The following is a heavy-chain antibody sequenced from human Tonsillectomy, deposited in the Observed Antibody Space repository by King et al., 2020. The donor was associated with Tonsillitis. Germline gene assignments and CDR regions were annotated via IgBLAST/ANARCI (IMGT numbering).Heavy chain of an antibody. D-gene: IGHD1-26*01. J-gene: IGHJ6*02. V-gene: IGHV4-4*07. CDR2: FYTSGST. CDR1: GGSISSYY. Sequence: QLQESGPGLVKPSETLSLTCTVSGGSISSYYWSWIRQPAGKGLEWIGRFYTSGSTNYNPSLKRRVTMSVDTSKRQFSLKLTSVTAADTAVYYCARSGLVGATGDYYYHGLDVWGQGTTVTVSS. CDR3: ARSGLVGATGDYYYHGLDV.